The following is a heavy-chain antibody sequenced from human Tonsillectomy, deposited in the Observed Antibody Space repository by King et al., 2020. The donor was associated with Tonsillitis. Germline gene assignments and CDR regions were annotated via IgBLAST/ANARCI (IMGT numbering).Heavy chain of an antibody. Sequence: QLQESGPGLVKPSETLSLTCTVSGGSISSSSYYWGWIRQPPGKGLEWIGSIYYSGSTYYNPSLKSRVTISVDTSKNQFSLKRRSVTAADTAVYYCARAEGYCSGGSCYKFDYWGQGTLVTVSS. J-gene: IGHJ4*02. CDR2: IYYSGST. CDR3: ARAEGYCSGGSCYKFDY. D-gene: IGHD2-15*01. CDR1: GGSISSSSYY. V-gene: IGHV4-39*07.